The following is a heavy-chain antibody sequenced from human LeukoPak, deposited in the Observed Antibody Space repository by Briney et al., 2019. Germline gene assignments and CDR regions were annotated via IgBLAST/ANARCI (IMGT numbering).Heavy chain of an antibody. CDR1: GGSFSSYY. D-gene: IGHD3-22*01. CDR3: ARLSYYDSSGYYYDAFDI. V-gene: IGHV4-59*01. J-gene: IGHJ3*02. CDR2: IYYSGST. Sequence: SETLSLTCTVSGGSFSSYYWSWIRQPPGKGLEWIGYIYYSGSTNYNPSLKSRVTISVDTSKNQFSLKLSSVTAADTAVYYCARLSYYDSSGYYYDAFDIWGQGTMVTVSS.